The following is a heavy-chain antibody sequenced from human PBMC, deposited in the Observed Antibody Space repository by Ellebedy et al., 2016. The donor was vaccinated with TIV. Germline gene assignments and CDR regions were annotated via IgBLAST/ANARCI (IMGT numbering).Heavy chain of an antibody. V-gene: IGHV1-18*01. J-gene: IGHJ4*02. CDR3: AINGWHSGSEPYYFDY. CDR1: GYTFTSYG. Sequence: AASVKVSCKASGYTFTSYGISWVRQAPGQGLEWMGWISAYNGNTNYAQKLQGRVTMTTDTSTSTAYMELRSLRSDDTAVYYCAINGWHSGSEPYYFDYWGQGTLVTVSS. D-gene: IGHD1-26*01. CDR2: ISAYNGNT.